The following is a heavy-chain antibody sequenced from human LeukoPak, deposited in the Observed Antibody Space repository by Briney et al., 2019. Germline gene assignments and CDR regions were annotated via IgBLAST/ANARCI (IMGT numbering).Heavy chain of an antibody. CDR3: ARPLGPHDAFDI. Sequence: PGGSLRLSCAASGFTVSSNYMSWVRQAPGKGLEWVSYISSSGSTIYYADSVKGRFTISRDNAKNSLYLQMNSLRAEDTAVYYCARPLGPHDAFDIWGQGTMVTVSS. V-gene: IGHV3-11*04. CDR2: ISSSGSTI. D-gene: IGHD1-26*01. J-gene: IGHJ3*02. CDR1: GFTVSSNY.